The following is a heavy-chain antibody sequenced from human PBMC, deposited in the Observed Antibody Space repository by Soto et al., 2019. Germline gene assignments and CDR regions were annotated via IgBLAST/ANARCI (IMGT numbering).Heavy chain of an antibody. Sequence: SSETLSLTCTVSGDSVSSYFWTWIRQPPGKEMEWIGYVFYTGGTNYNPSLRGRATISLHTSRNQFSLNLTSVTAADTAVYYCARGNQLVFNYWGQGILVTVSS. V-gene: IGHV4-59*02. CDR2: VFYTGGT. CDR1: GDSVSSYF. CDR3: ARGNQLVFNY. J-gene: IGHJ4*02.